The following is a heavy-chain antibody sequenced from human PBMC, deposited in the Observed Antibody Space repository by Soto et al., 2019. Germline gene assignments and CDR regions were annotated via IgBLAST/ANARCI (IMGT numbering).Heavy chain of an antibody. CDR3: ARGLGGYDPGRLDS. Sequence: EVHLVESGGGLVPPGRSLTLSCAASGFTFDDYAMHWVRQRPGKGLEAVSGISWNSGRIEYADSVKGRFTISRDNAKNSLYLQMKSLRAEDTAFYYCARGLGGYDPGRLDSWGQGTLVTVSS. CDR2: ISWNSGRI. V-gene: IGHV3-9*01. D-gene: IGHD5-12*01. CDR1: GFTFDDYA. J-gene: IGHJ4*02.